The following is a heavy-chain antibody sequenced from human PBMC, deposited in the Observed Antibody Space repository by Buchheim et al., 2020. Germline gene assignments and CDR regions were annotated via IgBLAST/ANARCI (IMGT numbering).Heavy chain of an antibody. D-gene: IGHD3-22*01. Sequence: QVQLVESGGGVVQPGRSLRLSCAASGFTFSSYGMHWVRQAPGKGLEWVAVIWYDGSNKYYADSVKGRFTISRDNYKTTLYLQMNSLRAEDTAVYYCARDDGLALSSGYYYYYYGMDVWGQGTT. CDR1: GFTFSSYG. CDR2: IWYDGSNK. J-gene: IGHJ6*02. V-gene: IGHV3-33*01. CDR3: ARDDGLALSSGYYYYYYGMDV.